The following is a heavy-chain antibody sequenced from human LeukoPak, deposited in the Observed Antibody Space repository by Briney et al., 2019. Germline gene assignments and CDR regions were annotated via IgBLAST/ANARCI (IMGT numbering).Heavy chain of an antibody. J-gene: IGHJ4*02. Sequence: GGSLRLSCAASGFTFSSYAMSWVRQAPGKGLEWVSAIGAGGSTYYTDSVRGRFTISRDNSKNTLYLRMNSLRAEDTAVYYCAKESATPGDFDYWGQGTLVTVSS. D-gene: IGHD7-27*01. CDR2: IGAGGST. V-gene: IGHV3-23*01. CDR3: AKESATPGDFDY. CDR1: GFTFSSYA.